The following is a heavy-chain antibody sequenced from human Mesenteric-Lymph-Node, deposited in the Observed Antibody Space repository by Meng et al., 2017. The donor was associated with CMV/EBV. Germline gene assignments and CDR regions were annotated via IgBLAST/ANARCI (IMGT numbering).Heavy chain of an antibody. CDR1: GFTFSDYE. V-gene: IGHV3-48*03. CDR3: ARGDHYGSGSYFVYYYGMDV. CDR2: ISSSGGTM. D-gene: IGHD3-10*01. J-gene: IGHJ6*02. Sequence: GESLKISCEASGFTFSDYEMNWVRQATGKGLEWISYISSSGGTMYSAESVKGRFTISRDNAKNSLYLQMNSLRAEDTAVYYCARGDHYGSGSYFVYYYGMDVWGQGTTVTVSS.